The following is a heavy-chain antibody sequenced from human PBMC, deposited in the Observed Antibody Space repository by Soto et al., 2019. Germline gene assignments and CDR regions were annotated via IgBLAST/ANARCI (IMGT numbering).Heavy chain of an antibody. D-gene: IGHD2-2*01. J-gene: IGHJ5*02. Sequence: QGREWMGWISAYNGNTNYAQKFQGRVTITRDTSTSTVYMDLSSLRYEDTAVYYCARYNSQKYGIPAASSWFQPRGKRTSVPVSS. V-gene: IGHV1-18*01. CDR3: ARYNSQKYGIPAASSWFQP. CDR2: ISAYNGNT.